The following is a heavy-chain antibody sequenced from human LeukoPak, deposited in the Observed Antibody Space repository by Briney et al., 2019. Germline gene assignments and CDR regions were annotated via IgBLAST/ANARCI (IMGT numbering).Heavy chain of an antibody. J-gene: IGHJ4*02. Sequence: GGSLRLSCAASGFTFSTYAMSWVRQAPGMGLEWVSAISGRGDTIFYADSVKGRLTVSRDNSKNTLFLQVNSLRAEDTAVYYCAKATLATTYFDSWGQGPLVTVSS. CDR3: AKATLATTYFDS. D-gene: IGHD5-24*01. CDR2: ISGRGDTI. V-gene: IGHV3-23*01. CDR1: GFTFSTYA.